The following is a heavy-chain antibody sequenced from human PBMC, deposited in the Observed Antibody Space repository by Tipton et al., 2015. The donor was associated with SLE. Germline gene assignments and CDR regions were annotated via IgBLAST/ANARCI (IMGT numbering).Heavy chain of an antibody. Sequence: TLSLTCTVSGGSVSSGSYYWSWIRQPPGKGLEWIGEINHSGSTNYNPSLKSRVTISVDTSKNQFSLKLSSVTAADTAVYYCARGNRGSSGWYGAFDIWGQGTMVTVSS. CDR1: GGSVSSGSYY. CDR2: INHSGST. D-gene: IGHD6-19*01. CDR3: ARGNRGSSGWYGAFDI. V-gene: IGHV4-39*07. J-gene: IGHJ3*02.